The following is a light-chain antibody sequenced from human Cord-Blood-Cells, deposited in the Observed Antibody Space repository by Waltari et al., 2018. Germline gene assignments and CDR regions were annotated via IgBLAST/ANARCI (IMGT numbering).Light chain of an antibody. V-gene: IGLV6-57*01. CDR1: SCSIASNY. J-gene: IGLJ3*02. Sequence: NFMLTQPHSVSESPGKTVTISCTRSSCSIASNYVQWYQQRPGSSPTTVIYEDNQRPSGVPDRFSGSIDSSSNSAYLTISGLKTEDEADYYCQSYDSSNQVFGGGTKLTVL. CDR3: QSYDSSNQV. CDR2: EDN.